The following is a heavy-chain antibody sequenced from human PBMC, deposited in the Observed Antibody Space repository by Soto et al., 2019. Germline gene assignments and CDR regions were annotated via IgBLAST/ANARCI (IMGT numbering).Heavy chain of an antibody. V-gene: IGHV4-39*01. Sequence: SETLSLTCTVSGGSISSSSYYWGWIRQPPGKGLEWIGSIYYSGSTYYNPSLKSRVTISVDTSKNQFSLKLSSVTAADTAVYYCASPKIAFYNWFDSWGQGTLVTVSS. CDR2: IYYSGST. D-gene: IGHD3-3*02. J-gene: IGHJ5*01. CDR1: GGSISSSSYY. CDR3: ASPKIAFYNWFDS.